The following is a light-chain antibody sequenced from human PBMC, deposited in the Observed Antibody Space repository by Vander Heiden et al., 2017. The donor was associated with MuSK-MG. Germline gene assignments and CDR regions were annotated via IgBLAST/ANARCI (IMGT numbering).Light chain of an antibody. J-gene: IGKJ3*01. CDR2: AAS. CDR1: QTIRSY. CDR3: QKSSSKPFI. V-gene: IGKV1-39*01. Sequence: DIQMTQSPSSLSASVGDRVTITCRASQTIRSYLNWYQQKPGKVPELLIYAASRLQSGVPSRFSGSGSGTDFSLNISSLQPEDCASYYCQKSSSKPFIFGPGNKVDI.